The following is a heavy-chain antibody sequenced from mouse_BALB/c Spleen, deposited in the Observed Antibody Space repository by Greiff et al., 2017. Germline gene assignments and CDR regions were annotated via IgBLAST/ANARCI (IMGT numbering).Heavy chain of an antibody. CDR2: ISSGGST. V-gene: IGHV5-6-5*01. CDR1: GFTFSSYA. D-gene: IGHD5-1-1*01. J-gene: IGHJ1*01. Sequence: EVKLVESGGGLVKPGGSLKLSCAASGFTFSSYAMSWVRQTPEKRLEWVASISSGGSTYYPDSVKGRFTISRDNARNILYLQMSSLRSEDTAMYYCAREIPDWYFDVWGAGTTVTVSS. CDR3: AREIPDWYFDV.